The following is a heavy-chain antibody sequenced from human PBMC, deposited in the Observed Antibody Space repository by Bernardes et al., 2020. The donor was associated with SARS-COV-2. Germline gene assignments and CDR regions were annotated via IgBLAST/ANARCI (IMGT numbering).Heavy chain of an antibody. J-gene: IGHJ6*02. CDR3: ARGRGWLQISRNYGRDV. D-gene: IGHD5-12*01. CDR2: MNPNSGNT. Sequence: ASVKVSCKASGYTFTSYDINWVRQATGQGLEWMGWMNPNSGNTGYAQKFQGRVTMTRNTSIRTAYMELSSLRSEDTAVYYCARGRGWLQISRNYGRDVWRQGTTVTVSS. V-gene: IGHV1-8*01. CDR1: GYTFTSYD.